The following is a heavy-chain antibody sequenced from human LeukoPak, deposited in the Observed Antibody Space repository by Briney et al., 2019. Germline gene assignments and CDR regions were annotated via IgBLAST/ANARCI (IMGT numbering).Heavy chain of an antibody. V-gene: IGHV3-20*04. CDR2: INWNGGST. Sequence: GGSLRLSCAASGFTFDDYGMSWVRHAPGKGLEWVSGINWNGGSTGYADSVKGRFTISRDNAKNSLYLQMNSLRAEDTALYYCARRHDSSGYYEPFDYWGQGTLVTVSS. D-gene: IGHD3-22*01. J-gene: IGHJ4*02. CDR1: GFTFDDYG. CDR3: ARRHDSSGYYEPFDY.